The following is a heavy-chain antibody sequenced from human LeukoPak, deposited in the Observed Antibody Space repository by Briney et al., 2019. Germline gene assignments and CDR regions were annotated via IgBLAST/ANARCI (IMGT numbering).Heavy chain of an antibody. CDR2: IYSGGST. D-gene: IGHD3-10*01. CDR1: GFTVSSNY. J-gene: IGHJ6*04. CDR3: AKDKGSYRYYYYYGMDV. Sequence: GGSLRLSCAASGFTVSSNYMSWVRQAPGKGLEWVSVIYSGGSTYYADSVKGRFTISRDNSKNTLYLQMYSLRAEDTAVYYCAKDKGSYRYYYYYGMDVWGKGTTVTVSS. V-gene: IGHV3-53*05.